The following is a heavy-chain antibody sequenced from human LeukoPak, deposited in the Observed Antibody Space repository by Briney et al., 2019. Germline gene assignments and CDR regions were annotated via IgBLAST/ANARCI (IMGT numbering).Heavy chain of an antibody. CDR2: INRNSGGT. Sequence: GASVKVSCKASGYTFTGYYIHWVRQAPGQGLEWMGWINRNSGGTNYAQKFQGRVTMTRDTSISTAYMEMSRLRSDDTAVYYCTRSRGYSGYDLVLDYWGQGTLVTVSS. V-gene: IGHV1-2*02. J-gene: IGHJ4*02. D-gene: IGHD5-12*01. CDR1: GYTFTGYY. CDR3: TRSRGYSGYDLVLDY.